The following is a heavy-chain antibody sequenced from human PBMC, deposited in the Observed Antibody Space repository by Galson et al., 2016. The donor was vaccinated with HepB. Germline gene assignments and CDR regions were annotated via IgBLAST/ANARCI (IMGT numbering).Heavy chain of an antibody. Sequence: SLRLSCAASGFTFSSYGMHWVRQAPGKGLELVAVIWYDGSNKYYADSVKGRFTISRDNSKNTLYLQMNSLRAEDTAVYYCAREWGKDSSGYYYEDAFDIWGQGTMVTVSS. J-gene: IGHJ3*02. CDR3: AREWGKDSSGYYYEDAFDI. CDR1: GFTFSSYG. CDR2: IWYDGSNK. V-gene: IGHV3-33*01. D-gene: IGHD3-22*01.